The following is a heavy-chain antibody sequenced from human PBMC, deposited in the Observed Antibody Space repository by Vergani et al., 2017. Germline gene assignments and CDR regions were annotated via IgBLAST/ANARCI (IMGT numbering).Heavy chain of an antibody. J-gene: IGHJ5*02. CDR3: ARGSGRGQLAENXFDP. Sequence: QVQLVESGGGVVQPGRSLRLSCAASGFTFSSYAMHWVRQAPGKGLEWVAVISYDGSNKYYADSVKGRFTISRDNSKNTLYLQMNSLRAEDTAVYYCARGSGRGQLAENXFDPWGQGTLVTVSS. V-gene: IGHV3-30-3*01. D-gene: IGHD6-6*01. CDR2: ISYDGSNK. CDR1: GFTFSSYA.